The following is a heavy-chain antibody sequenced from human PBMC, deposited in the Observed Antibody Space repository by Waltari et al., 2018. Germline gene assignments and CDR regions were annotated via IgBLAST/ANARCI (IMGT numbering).Heavy chain of an antibody. J-gene: IGHJ4*02. Sequence: QVQLQESGPGLVKPSEPLSLTCAVSGYSISSGYYWGWIRQPPGKGLEWIGSIYHSGSTYYNPSLKSRVTISVDTSKNQFSLKLSSVTAADTAVYYCARLVAAGPFDYWGQGTLVTVSS. V-gene: IGHV4-38-2*01. CDR2: IYHSGST. CDR3: ARLVAAGPFDY. D-gene: IGHD6-13*01. CDR1: GYSISSGYY.